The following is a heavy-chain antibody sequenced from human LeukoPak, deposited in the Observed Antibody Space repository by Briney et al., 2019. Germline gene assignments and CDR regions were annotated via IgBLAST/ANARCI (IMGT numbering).Heavy chain of an antibody. D-gene: IGHD6-13*01. CDR2: MNPNSGNT. CDR1: GYAVAGYY. V-gene: IGHV1-8*03. J-gene: IGHJ6*03. CDR3: ARGRLAAAGIDYYYYYMDV. Sequence: ASVKVSCKASGYAVAGYYLHWVRQATGQGLEWMGWMNPNSGNTGYAQKFQGRVTITRNTSISTAYMELSSLRSEDTAVYYCARGRLAAAGIDYYYYYMDVWGKGTTVTVSS.